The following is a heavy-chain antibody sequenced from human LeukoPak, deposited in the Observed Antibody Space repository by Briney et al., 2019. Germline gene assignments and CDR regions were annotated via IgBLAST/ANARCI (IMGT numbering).Heavy chain of an antibody. CDR1: GSSISSTSYY. CDR2: IYYDGST. J-gene: IGHJ6*02. CDR3: ARDGDGMDV. D-gene: IGHD3-16*01. V-gene: IGHV4-39*07. Sequence: SETLSLTCTVSGSSISSTSYYWDWIRQPPGKGLEWIGSIYYDGSTYYNPSLKSRVTMSVDTSENQFSLKLTSVTAADTAVYYCARDGDGMDVWGQGTTVTVSS.